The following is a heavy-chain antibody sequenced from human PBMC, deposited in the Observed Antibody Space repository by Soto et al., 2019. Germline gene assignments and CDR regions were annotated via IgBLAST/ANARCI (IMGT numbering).Heavy chain of an antibody. CDR1: GFTFSSYG. V-gene: IGHV3-30*03. CDR2: ISYDGSNK. J-gene: IGHJ4*02. CDR3: AVDYYDSSGYYPGTLDY. D-gene: IGHD3-22*01. Sequence: LRLSCAASGFTFSSYGMHWVRQAPGEGLEWVAVISYDGSNKYYADSVKGRFTISRDNSKNTLYLQMNSLRAEDTAVYYCAVDYYDSSGYYPGTLDYCGQGTLVTVSS.